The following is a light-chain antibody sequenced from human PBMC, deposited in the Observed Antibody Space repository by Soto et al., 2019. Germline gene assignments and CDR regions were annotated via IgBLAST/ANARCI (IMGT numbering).Light chain of an antibody. CDR2: DVT. Sequence: QSALTQPPSASGSPGQSVTISCTGTSSDVGGYNYVSWHQQHPGKAPKLIIYDVTKRPSGVPDRFSGSKSGYTASLTVSGLQAEDEADYYCSSYTSTTTPVVFGGGTKVTVL. V-gene: IGLV2-8*01. CDR1: SSDVGGYNY. CDR3: SSYTSTTTPVV. J-gene: IGLJ2*01.